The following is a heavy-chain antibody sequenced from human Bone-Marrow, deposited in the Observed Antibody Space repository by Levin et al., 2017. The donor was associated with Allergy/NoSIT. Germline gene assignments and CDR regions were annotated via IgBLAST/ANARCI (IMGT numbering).Heavy chain of an antibody. D-gene: IGHD4-17*01. CDR3: AKLNGDKGGGVDS. CDR2: INWNSGRV. V-gene: IGHV3-9*01. J-gene: IGHJ4*02. Sequence: SLKISCAASGFTFDNYAMHWVRQAPGKGLEWVSGINWNSGRVGYADSVKARFTISRDNAKNSLYLQMDSLRVDDTAFYYCAKLNGDKGGGVDSWGQGTLVTVSS. CDR1: GFTFDNYA.